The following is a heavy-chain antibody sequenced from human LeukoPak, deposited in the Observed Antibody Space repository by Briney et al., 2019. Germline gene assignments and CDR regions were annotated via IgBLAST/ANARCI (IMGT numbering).Heavy chain of an antibody. CDR3: ARVGQAGYVGYPLDY. Sequence: PGGSLRLSCAASGFTFSSYWMHWVRQAPGKGLMWVSRINSDGSSTSYADSVKGRFTLSRDNAKNTLYLQMNSLRAEDTAVFYCARVGQAGYVGYPLDYRGQGTLVTVSS. CDR1: GFTFSSYW. CDR2: INSDGSST. J-gene: IGHJ4*02. V-gene: IGHV3-74*01. D-gene: IGHD5-12*01.